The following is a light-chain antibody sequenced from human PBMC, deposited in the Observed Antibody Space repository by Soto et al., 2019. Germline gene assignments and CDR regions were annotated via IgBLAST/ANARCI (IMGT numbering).Light chain of an antibody. J-gene: IGLJ2*01. CDR1: NSNIGSNT. CDR2: SNN. CDR3: ASWDDCLNGVV. Sequence: QSVLTQPPSASGTPGQRVTISCSGSNSNIGSNTVNWYQQLPGTAPKLLIYSNNQRPSGVPGRFSDSKSGTSASLAISGLQSDDEADYYCASWDDCLNGVVFGGGTQLTVL. V-gene: IGLV1-44*01.